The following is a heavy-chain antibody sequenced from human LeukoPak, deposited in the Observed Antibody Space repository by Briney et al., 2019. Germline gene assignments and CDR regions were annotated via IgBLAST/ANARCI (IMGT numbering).Heavy chain of an antibody. V-gene: IGHV3-74*01. D-gene: IGHD1-26*01. CDR1: GFTFSNYW. Sequence: GGSLRLSCAASGFTFSNYWMHWVRQAPGKGLVWVSRINSDGSSTSYADSVKGRFTIPRDNAKNTLYLQMNSLRAEDTAVYYCARESSVGAHKAFDYWGQGTLVTVSS. CDR3: ARESSVGAHKAFDY. CDR2: INSDGSST. J-gene: IGHJ4*02.